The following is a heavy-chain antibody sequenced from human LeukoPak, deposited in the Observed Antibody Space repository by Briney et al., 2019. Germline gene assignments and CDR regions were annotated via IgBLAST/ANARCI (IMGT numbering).Heavy chain of an antibody. CDR2: ISSSSSYT. Sequence: GGSLRLSCAASGFTFSDYYMSWIRQAPGKGLEWVSYISSSSSYTNYADSVKGRFTISRDNAKNSLYLQMNSLGAEDTAVYYCASSDYGDYILDYWGQGTLVTVSS. D-gene: IGHD4-17*01. CDR1: GFTFSDYY. J-gene: IGHJ4*02. CDR3: ASSDYGDYILDY. V-gene: IGHV3-11*06.